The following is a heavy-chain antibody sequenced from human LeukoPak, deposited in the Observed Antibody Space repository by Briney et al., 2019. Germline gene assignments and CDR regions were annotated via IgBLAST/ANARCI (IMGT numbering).Heavy chain of an antibody. CDR3: ATGPAVANWFDP. V-gene: IGHV1-69*13. D-gene: IGHD6-19*01. Sequence: SVKVSCKASGGTFSSYAISRVRQAPGQGLEWMGGIIPIFGTANYAQKFQGRVTITADESTSTAYMELSSLRSEDTAVYYCATGPAVANWFDPWGQGTLVTVSS. J-gene: IGHJ5*02. CDR1: GGTFSSYA. CDR2: IIPIFGTA.